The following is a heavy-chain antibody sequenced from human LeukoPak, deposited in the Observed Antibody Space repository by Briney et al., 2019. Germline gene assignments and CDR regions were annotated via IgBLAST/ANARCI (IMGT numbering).Heavy chain of an antibody. D-gene: IGHD6-13*01. CDR3: ARDPHSSSWYDY. V-gene: IGHV1-46*01. CDR2: INPSGGST. J-gene: IGHJ4*02. Sequence: ASGKVSSKPSEYTFTSYNMHWVHQPPEQGLEWMGIINPSGGSTSYAQKFQGRVTMTRDTSTSTVYMELSSLRSEDTAVYYCARDPHSSSWYDYWGQGTLVTVSS. CDR1: EYTFTSYN.